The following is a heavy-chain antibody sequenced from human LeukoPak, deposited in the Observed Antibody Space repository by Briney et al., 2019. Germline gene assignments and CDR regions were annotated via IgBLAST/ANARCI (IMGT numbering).Heavy chain of an antibody. V-gene: IGHV3-73*01. Sequence: GGSLRLSCAPWGLTFRGSAKLGLPQASGKGGEGVSRIRSTANSYATAYAASVKGRFTISRDDSKNTAYLQMNSLKTEDTAVYYCSTGSSSSGGYWGQGTLVTVSS. CDR2: IRSTANSYAT. J-gene: IGHJ4*02. CDR1: GLTFRGSA. CDR3: STGSSSSGGY. D-gene: IGHD6-6*01.